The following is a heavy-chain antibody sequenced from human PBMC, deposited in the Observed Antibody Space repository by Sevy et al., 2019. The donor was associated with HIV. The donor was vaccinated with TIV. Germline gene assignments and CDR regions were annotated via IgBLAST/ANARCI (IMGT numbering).Heavy chain of an antibody. Sequence: GGSLRLSCAASGFTFSSYSMNWVRQAPGKGLEWVSSISSSSSYIYYADSVKGRFTISRDNAKNSLYLQMNSLRAEDKAVYYCARERVTMVQGVITRWFDPWGQGTLVTVSS. J-gene: IGHJ5*02. D-gene: IGHD3-10*01. CDR1: GFTFSSYS. CDR3: ARERVTMVQGVITRWFDP. V-gene: IGHV3-21*01. CDR2: ISSSSSYI.